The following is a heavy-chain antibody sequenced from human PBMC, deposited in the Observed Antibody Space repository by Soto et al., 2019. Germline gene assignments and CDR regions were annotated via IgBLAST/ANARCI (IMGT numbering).Heavy chain of an antibody. V-gene: IGHV3-7*03. Sequence: GGSLRLSCAASGFTFSSYWMSWVRQAPGKGLEWVANIKQDGSEEYYVDSVKGRFTISRDNAKNSLYLQMNSLRAEDTAVYYCAREIVVVATFYYYYYGMDVWGQGTTVTVSS. D-gene: IGHD5-12*01. CDR2: IKQDGSEE. J-gene: IGHJ6*02. CDR3: AREIVVVATFYYYYYGMDV. CDR1: GFTFSSYW.